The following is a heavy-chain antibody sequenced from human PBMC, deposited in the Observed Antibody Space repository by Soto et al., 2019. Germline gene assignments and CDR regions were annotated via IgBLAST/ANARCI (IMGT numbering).Heavy chain of an antibody. J-gene: IGHJ4*02. CDR3: ARDLHGYRDH. CDR2: TYYRSKWYN. V-gene: IGHV6-1*01. D-gene: IGHD5-18*01. Sequence: PSQTLSLTCAISGDSVSSNSAAWNWVRQSPSRGLEWLGRTYYRSKWYNDYATSVNGRVRFNADTSKNQFSLQLNSVTPEDTAVYYCARDLHGYRDHWGQGTPVTVS. CDR1: GDSVSSNSAA.